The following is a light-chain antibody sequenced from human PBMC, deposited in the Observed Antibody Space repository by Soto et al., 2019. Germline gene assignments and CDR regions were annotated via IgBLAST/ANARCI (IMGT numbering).Light chain of an antibody. J-gene: IGKJ5*01. CDR2: DAS. CDR3: QQYNSYSIT. CDR1: QSISSR. V-gene: IGKV1-5*01. Sequence: DIEMTQSPATLSASAGDGVTLTCRASQSISSRLAWYQQKPGKAPKLLIYDASSLASGVPSRFSGSGSGTEFTLTISGLQPDDFATYYCQQYNSYSITFGQGTRLEIK.